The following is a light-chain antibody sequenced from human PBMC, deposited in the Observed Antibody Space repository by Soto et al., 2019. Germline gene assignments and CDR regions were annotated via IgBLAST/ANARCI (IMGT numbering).Light chain of an antibody. V-gene: IGKV3-20*01. CDR2: GAS. Sequence: EIGLTQSAGPLSLSPGERATLSCRARQSVSSSSLAWYQKKPGQAPRLLINGASSRATGIRDRFSGSGSGTDFTLTISSLDPEDFAVYYCQHYGFSPTFSQGTKVDIK. CDR3: QHYGFSPT. CDR1: QSVSSSS. J-gene: IGKJ1*01.